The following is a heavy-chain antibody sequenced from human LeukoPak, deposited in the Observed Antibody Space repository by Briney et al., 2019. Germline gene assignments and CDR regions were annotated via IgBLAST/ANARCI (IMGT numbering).Heavy chain of an antibody. D-gene: IGHD3-10*01. Sequence: GGSLRLSCAASGFTFSSYSMNWVRQAPGKGLEWVSSISTSSSYIYYADSVKGRFTISRHNARNTLYLQMTSLRLEDTAVYYCARERGFFFDYWGQGSLVTVSS. J-gene: IGHJ4*02. V-gene: IGHV3-21*01. CDR3: ARERGFFFDY. CDR2: ISTSSSYI. CDR1: GFTFSSYS.